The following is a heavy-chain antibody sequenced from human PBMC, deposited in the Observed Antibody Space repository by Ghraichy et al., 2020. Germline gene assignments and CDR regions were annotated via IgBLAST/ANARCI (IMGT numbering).Heavy chain of an antibody. J-gene: IGHJ4*02. V-gene: IGHV3-7*01. CDR1: GFTFSSYW. D-gene: IGHD3-10*01. Sequence: GGSLRLSCAASGFTFSSYWMSWVRQAPGKGLEWVANIKQDGSEKYYVDSVKGRFTISRDNAKNSLYLQMNSLRAEDTAVYYCARDRKDYGSGSYYAPTINDYWGQGTLVTVSS. CDR2: IKQDGSEK. CDR3: ARDRKDYGSGSYYAPTINDY.